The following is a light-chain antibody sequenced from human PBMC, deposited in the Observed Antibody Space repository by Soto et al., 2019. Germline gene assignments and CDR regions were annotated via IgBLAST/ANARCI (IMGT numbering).Light chain of an antibody. CDR1: QSVASRN. CDR2: GAS. Sequence: EIVLTQSPGPLSLSPGERATLSCRASQSVASRNLAWYQQKSGQAPRLIIYGASSRAIHTPDRFSGSGSGTDFTLTISGLEPEDVAVYYCQHFGNSLWTFGQGTKVDIK. CDR3: QHFGNSLWT. V-gene: IGKV3-20*01. J-gene: IGKJ1*01.